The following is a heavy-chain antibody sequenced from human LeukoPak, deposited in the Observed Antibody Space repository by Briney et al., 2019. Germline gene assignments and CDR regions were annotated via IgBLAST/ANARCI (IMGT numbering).Heavy chain of an antibody. D-gene: IGHD2-2*01. Sequence: SETLSLTCTVSGGSITNYYWTWIRQPPGKGLEWIGYIHYSGSTNYNPSLKSRVTISVDTSKNQFSLKLSSVTAADTAVYYCARDLLELGYCSSTSCYSLWGQGTLVTVSS. CDR1: GGSITNYY. CDR2: IHYSGST. V-gene: IGHV4-59*01. CDR3: ARDLLELGYCSSTSCYSL. J-gene: IGHJ4*02.